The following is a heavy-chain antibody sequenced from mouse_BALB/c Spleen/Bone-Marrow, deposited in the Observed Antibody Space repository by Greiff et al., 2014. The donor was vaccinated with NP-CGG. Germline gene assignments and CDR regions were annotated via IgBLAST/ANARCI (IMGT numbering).Heavy chain of an antibody. J-gene: IGHJ1*01. CDR2: IDPANGDT. Sequence: FHVKQSGSELVKPGASVKLSCAASGFNIKDTYMHWVKQRPEQGLEWIGRIDPANGDTKYDPMFQGKATITADTSSNTAYLQLSSLTSEDTAVYYCTRPSFYYGSSYWYFDVWGAGTTVTVSS. V-gene: IGHV14-3*02. CDR1: GFNIKDTY. D-gene: IGHD1-1*01. CDR3: TRPSFYYGSSYWYFDV.